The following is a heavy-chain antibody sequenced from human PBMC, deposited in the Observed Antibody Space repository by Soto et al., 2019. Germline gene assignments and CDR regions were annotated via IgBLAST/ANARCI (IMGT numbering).Heavy chain of an antibody. Sequence: SQTLSLTWTVSGGYIISYYWSWIRQHPGKGLEWIGYIYYSGSTYYNPSLKSRVTISVDTSKNQFSLKLSSVTAADTAVYYCARLDIWGQGTMVTVSS. CDR2: IYYSGST. J-gene: IGHJ3*02. CDR3: ARLDI. V-gene: IGHV4-59*01. CDR1: GGYIISYY.